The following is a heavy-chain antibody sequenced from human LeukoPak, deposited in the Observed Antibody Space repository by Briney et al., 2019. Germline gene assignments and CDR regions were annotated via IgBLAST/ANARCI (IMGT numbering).Heavy chain of an antibody. D-gene: IGHD3-22*01. V-gene: IGHV4-38-2*02. CDR3: ARVVSVYYDSSGYYHAFDI. CDR1: GYSISSGYY. J-gene: IGHJ3*02. Sequence: SETLSLTCTVSGYSISSGYYWGWTRQPPGKGLEWIGSIYHSGSTYYNPSLKSRFTISVDTSKNQFSLRLSSVTAADTAVYYCARVVSVYYDSSGYYHAFDIWGQGTMVTVSS. CDR2: IYHSGST.